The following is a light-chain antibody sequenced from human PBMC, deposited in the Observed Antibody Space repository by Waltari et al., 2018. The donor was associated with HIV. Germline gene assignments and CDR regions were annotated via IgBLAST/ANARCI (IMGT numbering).Light chain of an antibody. CDR1: NIGSKN. Sequence: SFVPTQPPSVSVAPEQTARITCGANNIGSKNVHWYQQKSGQAPVLVVYDDVGRPSGIPERFSGSNSGNTAILTISRVEAGDEADYYCQVWDSSSDHLFGGGTKLTVL. J-gene: IGLJ2*01. CDR2: DDV. CDR3: QVWDSSSDHL. V-gene: IGLV3-21*02.